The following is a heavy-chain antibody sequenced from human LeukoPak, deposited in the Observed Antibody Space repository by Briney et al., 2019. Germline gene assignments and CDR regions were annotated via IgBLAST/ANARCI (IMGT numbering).Heavy chain of an antibody. Sequence: SQTLSLTCVVFGDSISSGAYSWSWIRQPPGKGLEWIGYIFHSGSTFYSPSLKSRVTISVDNSKNQFSLRLSSVTAADTAVYYCARELWFANAPGSWLDPWGQGTLVTVSS. CDR1: GDSISSGAYS. J-gene: IGHJ5*02. D-gene: IGHD3-10*01. CDR3: ARELWFANAPGSWLDP. V-gene: IGHV4-30-2*01. CDR2: IFHSGST.